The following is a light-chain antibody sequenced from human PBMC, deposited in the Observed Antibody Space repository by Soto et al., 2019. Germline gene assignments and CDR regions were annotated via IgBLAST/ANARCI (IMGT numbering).Light chain of an antibody. CDR1: QSVSTY. V-gene: IGKV3-11*01. Sequence: EIVLTQSPATLSLSPGERATLSCRASQSVSTYLAWYQQKPGQAPRLLIYDASKRATGIPARFSGGGSGTDFTLNISSLEAEDFAVYYCQHREDWPLTFGGGTKVEIK. J-gene: IGKJ4*01. CDR3: QHREDWPLT. CDR2: DAS.